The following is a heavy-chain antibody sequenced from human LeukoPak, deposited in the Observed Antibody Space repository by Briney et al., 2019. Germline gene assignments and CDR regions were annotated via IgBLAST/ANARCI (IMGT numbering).Heavy chain of an antibody. V-gene: IGHV1-46*01. Sequence: ASVKVFCKASGYTFTGYYTHWVRQAPGQGLEWMGIINPSGGSTSYAQKFQGRVTMTRDMSTSTVYMELSSLRSEDTAVYYCARDSYYYGSGIKWFDPWGQGTLVTVSS. CDR2: INPSGGST. D-gene: IGHD3-10*01. CDR3: ARDSYYYGSGIKWFDP. J-gene: IGHJ5*02. CDR1: GYTFTGYY.